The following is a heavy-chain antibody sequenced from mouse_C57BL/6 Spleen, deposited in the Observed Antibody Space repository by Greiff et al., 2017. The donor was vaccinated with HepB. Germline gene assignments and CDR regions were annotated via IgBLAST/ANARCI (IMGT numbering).Heavy chain of an antibody. CDR2: INYDGSST. CDR3: ARDRGGYYGSSYAMDY. CDR1: GFTFSDYY. D-gene: IGHD1-1*01. V-gene: IGHV5-16*01. Sequence: EVQLVESEGGLVQPGSSMKLSCTASGFTFSDYYMAWVRQVPEKGLEWVANINYDGSSTYYLDSLKSRFIISRDNAKNILYLQMSSLKSEDTATYYCARDRGGYYGSSYAMDYWGQGTSVTVSS. J-gene: IGHJ4*01.